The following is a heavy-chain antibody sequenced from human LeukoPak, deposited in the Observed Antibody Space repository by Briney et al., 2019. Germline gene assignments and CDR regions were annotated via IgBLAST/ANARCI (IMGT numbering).Heavy chain of an antibody. V-gene: IGHV3-48*01. D-gene: IGHD6-19*01. CDR2: ISPSSSTI. J-gene: IGHJ4*02. CDR3: AREHTPYGSGCTAAY. Sequence: PGGSLRLSCAASGFTFSSYGMNWVRQAPGKGLEWVSYISPSSSTIYYADSGKGRFTVSRDNAKNSLYLQMNSLRAEDTAVCYCAREHTPYGSGCTAAYWGQGTLVTVSS. CDR1: GFTFSSYG.